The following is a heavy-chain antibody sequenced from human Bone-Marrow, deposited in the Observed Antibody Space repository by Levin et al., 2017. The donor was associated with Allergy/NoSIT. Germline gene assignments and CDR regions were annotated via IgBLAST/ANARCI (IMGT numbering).Heavy chain of an antibody. J-gene: IGHJ6*02. Sequence: SETLSLTCTVSGGSISTYFWSWIRQPPGKGLEWIGHLSSSGSSNYNPSLKSRVTISVDTSKNQLSLKLTSVTAADRAVYYCARERVITSGSTYYYYGMDVWGQGTTVTVSS. CDR1: GGSISTYF. V-gene: IGHV4-59*01. CDR3: ARERVITSGSTYYYYGMDV. D-gene: IGHD2-15*01. CDR2: LSSSGSS.